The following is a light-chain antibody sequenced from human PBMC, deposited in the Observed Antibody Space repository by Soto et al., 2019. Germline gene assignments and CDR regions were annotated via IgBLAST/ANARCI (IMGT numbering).Light chain of an antibody. CDR1: SSDVGGYNY. CDR3: CSYTSSSTDV. CDR2: DVS. Sequence: QSVLTQPASVSGSPGQSITISCTGTSSDVGGYNYVSWYQQHPGKAPKLMIYDVSNRPSGVSNRFSGSKSGNTASLTISGRQAEDEADYYCCSYTSSSTDVCGTGTKLTVL. V-gene: IGLV2-14*01. J-gene: IGLJ1*01.